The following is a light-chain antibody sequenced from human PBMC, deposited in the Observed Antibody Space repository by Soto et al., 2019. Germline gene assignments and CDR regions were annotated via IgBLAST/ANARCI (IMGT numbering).Light chain of an antibody. V-gene: IGKV1-39*01. CDR3: QQSYSTPPIT. CDR1: QSISSY. CDR2: AAS. J-gene: IGKJ5*01. Sequence: DIQMTQSPSSLSASVGDRVTITCRASQSISSYLNWYQQKPGKAPKLLIYAASSLQSGVPSRFSGSGSVTEFTLTITSLQPEDFATYYCQQSYSTPPITFGQGTRLEIK.